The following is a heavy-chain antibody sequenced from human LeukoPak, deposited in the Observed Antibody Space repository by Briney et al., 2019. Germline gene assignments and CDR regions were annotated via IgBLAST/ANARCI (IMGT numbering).Heavy chain of an antibody. Sequence: SVKVSCKASGGTFSSYAISWVRQAPGQGLEWMGGVIPIFGTANYAQKFQGRVTITADKSTSTAYMELSSLRSEDTAVYYCARHITMVRGVIGSYYYYGMDVWGKGTTVTVSS. J-gene: IGHJ6*04. D-gene: IGHD3-10*01. CDR2: VIPIFGTA. CDR3: ARHITMVRGVIGSYYYYGMDV. CDR1: GGTFSSYA. V-gene: IGHV1-69*06.